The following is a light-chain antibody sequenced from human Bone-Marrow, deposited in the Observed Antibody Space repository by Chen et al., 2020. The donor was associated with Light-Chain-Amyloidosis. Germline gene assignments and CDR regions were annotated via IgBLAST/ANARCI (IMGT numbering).Light chain of an antibody. CDR1: QSVRFS. CDR3: QQRSNWPRT. V-gene: IGKV3-11*01. J-gene: IGKJ1*01. CDR2: DAS. Sequence: EIVLTQSPATLSLSPGDRVTLSCRASQSVRFSLAWYQQKPGQAPRLLIYDASNRATGLPARFRGSGSMTDFTLTLSSLEPEDFAVYYCQQRSNWPRTFGQGTKVDIK.